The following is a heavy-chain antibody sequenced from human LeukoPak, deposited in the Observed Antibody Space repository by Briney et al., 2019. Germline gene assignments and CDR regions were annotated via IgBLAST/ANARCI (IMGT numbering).Heavy chain of an antibody. CDR3: ARGVVGATR. Sequence: SETLSLTCAVYGGSFSGYYWSWIRQPPGKGLEWIGEINHSGSTNYNPSLKSRVTISVDTSKNQSSLKLSSVTAADTAVYYCARGVVGATRWGQGTLVTVSS. J-gene: IGHJ4*02. D-gene: IGHD1-26*01. CDR1: GGSFSGYY. V-gene: IGHV4-34*01. CDR2: INHSGST.